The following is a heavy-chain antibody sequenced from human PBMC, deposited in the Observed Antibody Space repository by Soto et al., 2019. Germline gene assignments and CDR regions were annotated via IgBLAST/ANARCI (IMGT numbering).Heavy chain of an antibody. V-gene: IGHV1-2*02. J-gene: IGHJ6*04. CDR1: GDIFTCYY. Sequence: PSVKVSCKASGDIFTCYYMHWVRQAPGQGLEWMGWINPNSGGTNYAQKFQGRVTMTRDTSISTAYMELSSLRSEDTAVYYCAREGSGYLISDYYGMDVWGKGTTVTV. CDR2: INPNSGGT. CDR3: AREGSGYLISDYYGMDV. D-gene: IGHD5-12*01.